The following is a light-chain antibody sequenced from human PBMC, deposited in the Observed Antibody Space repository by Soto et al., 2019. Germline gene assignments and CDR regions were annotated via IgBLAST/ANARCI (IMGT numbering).Light chain of an antibody. J-gene: IGKJ1*01. CDR2: KAS. V-gene: IGKV1-5*03. CDR1: QSISSW. Sequence: DIQMTQSPSTLSASVGDRVTITCRASQSISSWLAWYQQMPGKAPKHLIYKASSLESGVPSRFSGRGSGTEFTLSISSLQPDDFATYYCQQYNSYPWTFGQGTKVEIK. CDR3: QQYNSYPWT.